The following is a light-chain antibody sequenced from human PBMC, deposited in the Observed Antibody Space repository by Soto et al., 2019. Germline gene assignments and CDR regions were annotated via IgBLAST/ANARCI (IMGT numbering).Light chain of an antibody. J-gene: IGKJ5*01. CDR1: QSLLYNNTSNY. CDR3: MQALQSLT. Sequence: EIVMTQSPLTLPVTPGEPASISFSSSQSLLYNNTSNYLDWYVQKPGQSPQLLIYFGSNRAPGVPDRFSGSGSGTDFTLKINRVEAEDVGTYYCMQALQSLTFGQGTRLET. V-gene: IGKV2-28*01. CDR2: FGS.